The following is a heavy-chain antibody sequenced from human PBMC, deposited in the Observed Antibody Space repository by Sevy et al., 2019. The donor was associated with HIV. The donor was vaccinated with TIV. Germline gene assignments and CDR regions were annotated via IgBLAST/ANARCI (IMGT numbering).Heavy chain of an antibody. CDR1: GDSISSGTYS. CDR3: ARDGCTMTTPGSFDF. V-gene: IGHV4-30-2*01. J-gene: IGHJ3*01. D-gene: IGHD4-17*01. Sequence: SETLSLTCAVSGDSISSGTYSWNWIRQPPGKGLEWIGYIFHTGNTYYDPSLKSRVTMSVDRSKNQFSLRMNSVTAADTAVYFCARDGCTMTTPGSFDFWGQGTMVTVSS. CDR2: IFHTGNT.